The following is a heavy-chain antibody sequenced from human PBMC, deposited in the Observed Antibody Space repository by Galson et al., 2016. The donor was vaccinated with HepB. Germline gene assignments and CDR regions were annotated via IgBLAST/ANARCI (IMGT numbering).Heavy chain of an antibody. CDR3: ARDPYCSSTGCYDGALDI. J-gene: IGHJ3*02. Sequence: SETLSLTCAVSGGSISSGGYSWSWIRQPPGKGLEWIGYIYYRGSTNYNPSFKSRVTISVDTSKNQFSLKLTSVTAADTAVYYCARDPYCSSTGCYDGALDIWGPGTMVTVAS. CDR2: IYYRGST. V-gene: IGHV4-61*08. CDR1: GGSISSGGYS. D-gene: IGHD2-2*01.